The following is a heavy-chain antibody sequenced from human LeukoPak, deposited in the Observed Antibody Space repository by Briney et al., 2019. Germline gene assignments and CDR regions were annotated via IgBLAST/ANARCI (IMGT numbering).Heavy chain of an antibody. CDR1: GFTFSKYA. CDR3: AKGHSTSYFDS. V-gene: IGHV3-23*01. J-gene: IGHJ4*02. CDR2: VNDRGTGT. D-gene: IGHD1-1*01. Sequence: GGSLRLSCAASGFTFSKYAMSWVRQAPGKGLEWVSTVNDRGTGTYYADSVKGRFTISRDNSRNTLYLQMNSLRAEDTATYYCAKGHSTSYFDSWGQGTLVTVSS.